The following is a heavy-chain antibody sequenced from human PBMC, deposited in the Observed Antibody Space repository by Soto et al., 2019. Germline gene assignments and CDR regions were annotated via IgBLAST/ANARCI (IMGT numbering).Heavy chain of an antibody. CDR3: ARIQIVDTAMVSRWFDP. Sequence: SETLSLTCAVYGGSFSGYYWSWIRQPPGKGLEWIGEINHSGSTNYNPSLKSRVTISVDTSKNQFSLKLSSVTAADTAVYYCARIQIVDTAMVSRWFDPWGQGTLVTVSS. CDR1: GGSFSGYY. D-gene: IGHD5-18*01. J-gene: IGHJ5*02. CDR2: INHSGST. V-gene: IGHV4-34*01.